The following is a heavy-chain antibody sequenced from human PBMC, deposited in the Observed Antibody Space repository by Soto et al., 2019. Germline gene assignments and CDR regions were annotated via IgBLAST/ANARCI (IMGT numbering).Heavy chain of an antibody. Sequence: QVQLVESGGGLVKPGGSLRLSCAASGFTFSDYYMSWIHQAPGKGLEGVSYISSSGSTIYYADSGKGRFTISRDNAKNSLYLQMNSLRAEDTAVYYCARDFTIFGVVTNYYYYYYMDVWGKGTTVTVSS. CDR2: ISSSGSTI. CDR1: GFTFSDYY. CDR3: ARDFTIFGVVTNYYYYYYMDV. J-gene: IGHJ6*03. V-gene: IGHV3-11*01. D-gene: IGHD3-3*01.